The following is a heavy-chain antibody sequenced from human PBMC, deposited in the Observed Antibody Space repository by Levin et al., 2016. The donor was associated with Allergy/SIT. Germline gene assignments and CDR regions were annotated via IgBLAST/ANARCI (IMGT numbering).Heavy chain of an antibody. Sequence: GESLKISCATSGFTFSSYALQWVRQAPGKGLEWVSYISEHGSVTRYADSVKGRFTVSRDSSKNTLSLQMNSLRAEDTAVYYCARDLGTRPLLEVRGVIMRWGYGMDVWGQGTTVTVSS. CDR1: GFTFSSYA. V-gene: IGHV3-23*01. CDR2: ISEHGSVT. J-gene: IGHJ6*02. CDR3: ARDLGTRPLLEVRGVIMRWGYGMDV. D-gene: IGHD3-10*01.